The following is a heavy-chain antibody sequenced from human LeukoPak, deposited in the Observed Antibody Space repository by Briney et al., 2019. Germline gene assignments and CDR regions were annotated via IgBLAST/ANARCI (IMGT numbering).Heavy chain of an antibody. CDR2: IIPIFGTA. V-gene: IGHV1-69*05. CDR1: GGTFSSYA. Sequence: PVKVSCKASGGTFSSYAISWVRQAPGQGLEWMGGIIPIFGTANYAQKFQGRVTITTDESTSTAYMELSSLRSEDTAVYYCAREGADFWSGYYFDYWGQGTLVTVSS. J-gene: IGHJ4*02. D-gene: IGHD3-3*01. CDR3: AREGADFWSGYYFDY.